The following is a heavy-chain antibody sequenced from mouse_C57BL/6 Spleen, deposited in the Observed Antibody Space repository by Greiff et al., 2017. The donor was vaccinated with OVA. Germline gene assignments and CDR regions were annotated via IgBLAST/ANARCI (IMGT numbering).Heavy chain of an antibody. CDR1: GYTFTSYW. V-gene: IGHV1-72*01. D-gene: IGHD3-2*02. CDR3: AREETAAQATGFAY. Sequence: QVQLQQPGAELVKPGASVKLSCKASGYTFTSYWMHWVKQRPGRGLEWIGRIDPNSGGTKYNEKFKSKATLTVDKPSSTAYMQLSSLTSEDPAVYYCAREETAAQATGFAYWGQGTLVTVSA. J-gene: IGHJ3*01. CDR2: IDPNSGGT.